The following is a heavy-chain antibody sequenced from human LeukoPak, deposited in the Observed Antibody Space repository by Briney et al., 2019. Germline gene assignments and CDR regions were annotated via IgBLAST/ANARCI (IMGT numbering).Heavy chain of an antibody. J-gene: IGHJ4*02. Sequence: SETLSLTCTVSRGSLSSYYWSWIRQPPGKGLEWIGYIYYSGSTNYNPSLKSRVTISVDTSKNQFSLKLSSVTAADTAFYYCVRGYSANYGRFDYWGQGTLVTVSS. V-gene: IGHV4-59*01. CDR1: RGSLSSYY. CDR3: VRGYSANYGRFDY. CDR2: IYYSGST. D-gene: IGHD1-26*01.